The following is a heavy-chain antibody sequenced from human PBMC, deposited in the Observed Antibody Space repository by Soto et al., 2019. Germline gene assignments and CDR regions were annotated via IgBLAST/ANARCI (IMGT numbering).Heavy chain of an antibody. Sequence: QVQLQESGPGLVKPSGTLSLSCAVSGGSVSNNNWWSWVRQSPGNGLEWIGEIHHSGGTSYNPSLESRATLSVHKSKKELSLRLNYVTAADTAVYYCTKNSAYALAYWGLGILVTVSS. CDR3: TKNSAYALAY. V-gene: IGHV4-4*02. D-gene: IGHD5-12*01. CDR1: GGSVSNNNW. CDR2: IHHSGGT. J-gene: IGHJ4*02.